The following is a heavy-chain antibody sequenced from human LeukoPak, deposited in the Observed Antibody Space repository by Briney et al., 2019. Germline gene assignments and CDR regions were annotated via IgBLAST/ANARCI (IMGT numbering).Heavy chain of an antibody. D-gene: IGHD3-3*01. J-gene: IGHJ4*02. CDR2: INPNSGGT. CDR3: AREETSIFGVVIIPLLFDY. CDR1: GYTFTSYG. Sequence: ASVKVSCKASGYTFTSYGISWVRQAPGQGLEWMGRINPNSGGTNYAQKFQGRVTMTRDTSISTAYMELSRLRSDDTAVYYCAREETSIFGVVIIPLLFDYWGQGTLVTVSS. V-gene: IGHV1-2*06.